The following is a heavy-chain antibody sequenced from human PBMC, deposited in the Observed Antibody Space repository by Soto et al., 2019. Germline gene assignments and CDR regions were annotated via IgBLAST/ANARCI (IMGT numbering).Heavy chain of an antibody. CDR1: GFTFSDYW. V-gene: IGHV3-7*03. D-gene: IGHD3-22*01. CDR2: IKHDGSDI. CDR3: SRDPYGNGYGAFDI. Sequence: GGSLRLSCAASGFTFSDYWMSWVRLSPGKGLEWVANIKHDGSDIRYVDSVKGRFTMSRDNAENSLYLQMSSLGDEDTAMYYFSRDPYGNGYGAFDIWGQGTMVTVSS. J-gene: IGHJ3*02.